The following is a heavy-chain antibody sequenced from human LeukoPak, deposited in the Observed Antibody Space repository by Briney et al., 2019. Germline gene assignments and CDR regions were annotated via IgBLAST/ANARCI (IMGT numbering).Heavy chain of an antibody. Sequence: SETLSLTCTVSGGSISSHYWSWIRQPPGKGLEWIGYIYYSGSTNYNPSLKSRVTISVDTSKNQFSLKLSSVTAADTAVYFRARGGSGFDYWGQGTLVTVSS. CDR3: ARGGSGFDY. V-gene: IGHV4-59*11. J-gene: IGHJ4*02. CDR2: IYYSGST. CDR1: GGSISSHY.